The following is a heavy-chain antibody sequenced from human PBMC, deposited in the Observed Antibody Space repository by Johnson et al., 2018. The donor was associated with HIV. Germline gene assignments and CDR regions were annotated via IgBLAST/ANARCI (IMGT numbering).Heavy chain of an antibody. Sequence: VQLVESGGGVVRPGGSLRLSCAASGFTVISNYMTWVRQIPGQGLEWVSVIYSGGSTYYADSVKGRFTISRDNSKNTLYLQMNSLRAEDTALYYCAKALSGWFDAFDIWGHGTMVTVSS. J-gene: IGHJ3*02. CDR2: IYSGGST. D-gene: IGHD6-19*01. CDR1: GFTVISNY. V-gene: IGHV3-53*04. CDR3: AKALSGWFDAFDI.